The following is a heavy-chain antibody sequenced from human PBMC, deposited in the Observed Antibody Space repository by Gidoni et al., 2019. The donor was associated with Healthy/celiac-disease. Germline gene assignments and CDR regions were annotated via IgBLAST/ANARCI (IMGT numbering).Heavy chain of an antibody. V-gene: IGHV3-74*01. CDR1: GFTFSSYW. CDR2: INSDGSST. D-gene: IGHD3-22*01. Sequence: EVQLVESGGGLVQPGGSLRLSCAASGFTFSSYWMHWVRQAPGKGLVGVSRINSDGSSTSYADSVKGRFTISRDNAKNTLYLQMNSLRAEDTAVYYCARPLDSSGPSGMGYWGQGTLVTVSS. J-gene: IGHJ4*02. CDR3: ARPLDSSGPSGMGY.